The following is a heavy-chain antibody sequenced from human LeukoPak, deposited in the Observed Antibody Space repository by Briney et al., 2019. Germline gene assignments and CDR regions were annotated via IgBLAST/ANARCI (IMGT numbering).Heavy chain of an antibody. CDR1: GFTFSSYG. J-gene: IGHJ4*02. V-gene: IGHV3-33*01. D-gene: IGHD6-13*01. CDR2: IWYDGSNK. Sequence: PGGSLRLSCAASGFTFSSYGMHWVRQAPGKGLEWVAVIWYDGSNKYYADSVKGRFTISRDNSKNTLYLQMNSLRAEDTAVYYCARVAAAGIGEDYWGQGTLVTVSS. CDR3: ARVAAAGIGEDY.